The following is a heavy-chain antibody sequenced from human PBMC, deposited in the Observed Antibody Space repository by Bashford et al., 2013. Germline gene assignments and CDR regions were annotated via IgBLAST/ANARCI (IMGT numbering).Heavy chain of an antibody. CDR3: ARGTSDYIWGTYHYFDS. Sequence: SVKVSCKASGFTFTSSAVQWVRQARGQRLEWIGWIVVGSGNTNYAQKFQERVTITRDMSTSTAYMELSSLRSEDTAVYYCARGTSDYIWGTYHYFDSWGQGTLVTVSS. D-gene: IGHD3-16*02. V-gene: IGHV1-58*01. J-gene: IGHJ4*02. CDR2: IVVGSGNT. CDR1: GFTFTSSA.